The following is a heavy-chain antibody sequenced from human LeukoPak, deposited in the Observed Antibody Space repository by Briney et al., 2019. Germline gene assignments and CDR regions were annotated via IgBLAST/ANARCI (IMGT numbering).Heavy chain of an antibody. D-gene: IGHD3-10*01. CDR3: AKSGDLDY. Sequence: GGSLRLSCAASGFTFSSYGVHWVRPAPHEELEWVAAISYDVSNKYYADSVKGRFTTSRDNSKNTLYLQMNSQRAEDTAVYYCAKSGDLDYWGQGTLVTVSS. CDR1: GFTFSSYG. CDR2: ISYDVSNK. J-gene: IGHJ4*02. V-gene: IGHV3-30*18.